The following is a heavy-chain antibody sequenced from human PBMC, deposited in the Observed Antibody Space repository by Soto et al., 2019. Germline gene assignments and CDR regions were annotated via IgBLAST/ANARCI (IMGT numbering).Heavy chain of an antibody. V-gene: IGHV3-30*18. Sequence: GGSLRLSCAASGFTFSSYGMHWVRQAPVKGLEWVAVVSYDGRNKYYGDSVKGRFTISRDNSKNTLYLQMDSLRAEDTAVYYCAKQCDLDVLCHYWGQGTLVTVSS. CDR3: AKQCDLDVLCHY. D-gene: IGHD6-19*01. CDR1: GFTFSSYG. CDR2: VSYDGRNK. J-gene: IGHJ4*02.